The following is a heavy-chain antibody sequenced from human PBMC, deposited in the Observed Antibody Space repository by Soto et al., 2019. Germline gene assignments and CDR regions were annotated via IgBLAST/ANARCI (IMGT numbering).Heavy chain of an antibody. D-gene: IGHD6-13*01. J-gene: IGHJ6*02. CDR1: GYTFTSYY. CDR3: ARAGIAAAGTSSGYYYYGMDV. Sequence: GASVKVYCKASGYTFTSYYMHWVRQAPGQGLEWMGGIIPIFGTANYAQKFQGRVTITADESTSTAYMELSSLRSEDTAVYYCARAGIAAAGTSSGYYYYGMDVWGQGTTVTVSS. V-gene: IGHV1-69*13. CDR2: IIPIFGTA.